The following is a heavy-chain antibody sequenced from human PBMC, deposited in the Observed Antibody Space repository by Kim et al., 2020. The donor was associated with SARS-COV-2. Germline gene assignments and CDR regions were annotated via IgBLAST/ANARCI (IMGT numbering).Heavy chain of an antibody. V-gene: IGHV3-33*01. D-gene: IGHD3-3*01. CDR1: GFTFSSYG. CDR2: IWYDGSNK. CDR3: ARESPRRYDLAPYGMDV. Sequence: GGSLRLSCAASGFTFSSYGMHWVRQAPGKGLEWVAVIWYDGSNKYYADSVKGRFTISRDNSKNTLYLQMNSLRAEDTAVYYCARESPRRYDLAPYGMDVWGQGSTVTVSS. J-gene: IGHJ6*02.